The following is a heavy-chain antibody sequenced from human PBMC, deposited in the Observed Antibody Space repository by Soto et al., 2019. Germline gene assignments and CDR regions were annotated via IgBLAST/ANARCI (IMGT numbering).Heavy chain of an antibody. CDR1: GFTVSSNY. CDR2: IYSGGST. V-gene: IGHV3-53*01. Sequence: GGSLRLSCAASGFTVSSNYMSWVCQAPGKGLEWVSVIYSGGSTYYAASVKGRFTISRDNSKNTLYLQMNSLRAEDTAVYYCARDRYYYGSGSYYNYWGQGTQLTVSS. J-gene: IGHJ4*02. D-gene: IGHD3-10*01. CDR3: ARDRYYYGSGSYYNY.